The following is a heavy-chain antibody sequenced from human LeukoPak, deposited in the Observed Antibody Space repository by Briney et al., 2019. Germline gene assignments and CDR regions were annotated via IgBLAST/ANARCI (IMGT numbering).Heavy chain of an antibody. CDR1: GFTFSSHW. V-gene: IGHV3-21*01. CDR2: ISSSSSYI. Sequence: PGGSLRLSCAASGFTFSSHWMSWVRQAPGKGLEWVSSISSSSSYIYYADSVKGRFTISRDNAKNSLYLQMNSLRAEDTAVYYCARDYKVPAAPIGYWGQGTLVTVSS. D-gene: IGHD2-2*01. J-gene: IGHJ4*02. CDR3: ARDYKVPAAPIGY.